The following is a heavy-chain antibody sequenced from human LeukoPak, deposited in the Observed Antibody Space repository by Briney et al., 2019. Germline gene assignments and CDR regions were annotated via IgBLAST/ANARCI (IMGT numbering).Heavy chain of an antibody. V-gene: IGHV1-69*13. J-gene: IGHJ4*02. D-gene: IGHD5-24*01. CDR1: GGTFSSYV. CDR2: IIPIFGTA. CDR3: ARAPGDGYNYYFDY. Sequence: ASVKVSCKASGGTFSSYVISWVRQAPGQGLEWMGGIIPIFGTANCAQKFQGRVTITADESTSTAYMELSSLRSEDTAVYYCARAPGDGYNYYFDYWGQGTLVTVSS.